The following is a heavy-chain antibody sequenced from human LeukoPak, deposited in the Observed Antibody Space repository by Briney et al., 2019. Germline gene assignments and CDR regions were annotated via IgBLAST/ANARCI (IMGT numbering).Heavy chain of an antibody. CDR3: ARDPQYYYGSGSPTFDY. J-gene: IGHJ4*02. Sequence: GSLRLSCAASGFTFSSSWMSWVRQAPGKGLEWVANIKQDGSEKYYVDSVKGRFTISRDSAKNSLYLQMNSLRAEDTAVYYCARDPQYYYGSGSPTFDYWGQGTLVTVSS. D-gene: IGHD3-10*01. V-gene: IGHV3-7*01. CDR1: GFTFSSSW. CDR2: IKQDGSEK.